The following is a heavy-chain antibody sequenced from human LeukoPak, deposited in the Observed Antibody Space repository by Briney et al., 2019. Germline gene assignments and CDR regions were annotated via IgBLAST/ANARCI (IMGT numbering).Heavy chain of an antibody. CDR3: ARGELRYFDWLAY. D-gene: IGHD3-9*01. CDR2: IYYSGST. Sequence: PSETLSLTCTVSGVSISSHYWSWIRQPPGKGLEWIGYIYYSGSTNYNPSLKSRVTISVDTSKNQFSLKLSSVTAADTAVYYCARGELRYFDWLAYWGQGTLVTVSS. J-gene: IGHJ4*02. V-gene: IGHV4-59*11. CDR1: GVSISSHY.